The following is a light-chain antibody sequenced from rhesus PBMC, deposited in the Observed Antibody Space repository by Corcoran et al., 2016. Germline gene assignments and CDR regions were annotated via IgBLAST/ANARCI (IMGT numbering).Light chain of an antibody. CDR1: QSISNY. Sequence: DIQMTQSPSSLSASIGDTVTITCRASQSISNYLAWYQQLPGKAPKLLIYRASTLQSGVPSSFTGSESGSKFTLTISGLQSEDFATYYCQQYSGSPLYGFGQGTKVDIK. CDR3: QQYSGSPLYG. V-gene: IGKV1-22*01. CDR2: RAS. J-gene: IGKJ2*01.